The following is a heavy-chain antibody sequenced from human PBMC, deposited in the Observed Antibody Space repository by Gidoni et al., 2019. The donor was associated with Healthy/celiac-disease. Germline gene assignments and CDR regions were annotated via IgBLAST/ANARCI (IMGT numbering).Heavy chain of an antibody. Sequence: QVQLVESGGGVVQPGRSLRLSCAASGFTFSSYGMHWVRQGPGKGLEGVAIIWYDGSNKYYADSVKGRFTISRDNSKNTLYLQINSLRAEDTAVYYCARDRSSSWPYYFDSWGQGTLVTVSS. D-gene: IGHD6-13*01. CDR1: GFTFSSYG. CDR3: ARDRSSSWPYYFDS. CDR2: IWYDGSNK. V-gene: IGHV3-33*01. J-gene: IGHJ4*02.